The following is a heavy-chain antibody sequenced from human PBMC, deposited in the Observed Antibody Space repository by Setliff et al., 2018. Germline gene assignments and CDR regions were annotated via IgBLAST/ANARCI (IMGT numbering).Heavy chain of an antibody. CDR3: ARDRGRQLGYTGDAFDI. CDR2: VSWNASRT. CDR1: GFTFSNSD. Sequence: GGSLRLSCAASGFTFSNSDMNWVRQAPGKGLEWVSGVSWNASRTHYADSVKGRFTISRDNAKNSLYLQMSSLRAEDTAVYYCARDRGRQLGYTGDAFDIWGQGTMVTVSS. V-gene: IGHV3-35*01. D-gene: IGHD5-18*01. J-gene: IGHJ3*02.